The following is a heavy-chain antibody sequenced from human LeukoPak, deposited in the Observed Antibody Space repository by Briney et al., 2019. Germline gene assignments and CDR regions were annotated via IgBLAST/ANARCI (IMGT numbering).Heavy chain of an antibody. CDR1: GYSISSGYY. CDR2: IYHSGST. J-gene: IGHJ4*02. CDR3: ARVKGDYLDY. Sequence: SETLSLTCTVSGYSISSGYYWGWIRQPPGKGLEWIGSIYHSGSTNYNPSLKSRVTISVDTSKNQFSLKLSSVTAADTAVYYCARVKGDYLDYWGQGTLVTVSS. V-gene: IGHV4-38-2*02.